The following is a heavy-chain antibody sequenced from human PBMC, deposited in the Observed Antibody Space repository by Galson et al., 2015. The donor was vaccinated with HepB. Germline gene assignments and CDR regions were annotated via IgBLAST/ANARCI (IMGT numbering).Heavy chain of an antibody. Sequence: SLRLSCAASGFRFSDYNMNWIRQAPGKGLERVSYIRSSDGARYYADSVKGRFTISRDNAKNSLYLQMNGLRAEDTAVYYCARERVVIPPTGMDVWGQGTTVTVSS. V-gene: IGHV3-11*01. CDR2: IRSSDGAR. CDR3: ARERVVIPPTGMDV. CDR1: GFRFSDYN. J-gene: IGHJ6*02. D-gene: IGHD3-3*01.